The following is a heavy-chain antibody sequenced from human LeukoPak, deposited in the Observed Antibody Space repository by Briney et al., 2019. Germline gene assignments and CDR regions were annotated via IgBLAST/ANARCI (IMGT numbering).Heavy chain of an antibody. CDR2: ILYDGNNK. Sequence: PEGSLRLSSAAYGFTFSTYAMHSVRQAPVKGQACPSSILYDGNNKYGADSVKGRFTLSRDNSTNTLYLQINSLRPQDTPVYFCSNGKFTSSGLDYWGQRTLVTVSS. D-gene: IGHD2-2*01. CDR1: GFTFSTYA. J-gene: IGHJ4*02. V-gene: IGHV3-30*02. CDR3: SNGKFTSSGLDY.